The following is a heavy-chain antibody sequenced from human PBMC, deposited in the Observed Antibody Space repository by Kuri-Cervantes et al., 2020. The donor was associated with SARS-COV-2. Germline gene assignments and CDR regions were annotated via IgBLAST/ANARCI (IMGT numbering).Heavy chain of an antibody. V-gene: IGHV3-11*04. CDR3: AREDITIFGVVKEYFDL. CDR1: GFTFSDYY. Sequence: GESLKISCAASGFTFSDYYMSWIRQAPGEGLEWVSYISSSGSTIYYADSVKGRFTISRDNAKNSLYLQMNSLRAEDTAVYYCAREDITIFGVVKEYFDLWGRGTLVTVSS. J-gene: IGHJ2*01. D-gene: IGHD3-3*01. CDR2: ISSSGSTI.